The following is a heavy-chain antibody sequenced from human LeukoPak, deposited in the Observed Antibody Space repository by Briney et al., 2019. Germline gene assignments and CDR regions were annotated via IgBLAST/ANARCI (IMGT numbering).Heavy chain of an antibody. CDR1: GGTFSSYA. D-gene: IGHD6-13*01. CDR2: IVPIFGTA. V-gene: IGHV1-69*06. Sequence: SVKVSCKASGGTFSSYAISWVRQAPGQGLEWMGGIVPIFGTANYAQKFQGRVTITADKSTSTAYMELSSLRSEDTAVYYCARDGAAAGTDAFDIWGQGTMVTVSS. J-gene: IGHJ3*02. CDR3: ARDGAAAGTDAFDI.